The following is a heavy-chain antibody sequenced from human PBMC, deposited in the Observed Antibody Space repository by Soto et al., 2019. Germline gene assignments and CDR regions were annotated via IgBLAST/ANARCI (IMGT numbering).Heavy chain of an antibody. Sequence: SVKVSCKASGGTFSSYAISWVRQAPGQGLEWMGGIIPIFGTANYAQKFQGRVTITADESTSTAYMELSSLRSEDTAVYYCASYCSSTSCPLVYWGQGTLVTVSS. CDR2: IIPIFGTA. D-gene: IGHD2-2*01. J-gene: IGHJ4*02. CDR3: ASYCSSTSCPLVY. V-gene: IGHV1-69*13. CDR1: GGTFSSYA.